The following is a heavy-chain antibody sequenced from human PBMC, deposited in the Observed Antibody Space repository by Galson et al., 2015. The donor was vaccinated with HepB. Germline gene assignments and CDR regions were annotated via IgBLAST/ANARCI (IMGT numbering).Heavy chain of an antibody. V-gene: IGHV3-30*02. D-gene: IGHD4-23*01. Sequence: SLRLSCAASGFTFSSYGMHWVRQAPGKGLEWVAFIRYDGSNKYYADSVKGRFTISRDNSKNTLYLQMNSLRAEDTAVYYCAKDLDPGMVTRFDYWGQGTLVTVSS. J-gene: IGHJ4*02. CDR2: IRYDGSNK. CDR1: GFTFSSYG. CDR3: AKDLDPGMVTRFDY.